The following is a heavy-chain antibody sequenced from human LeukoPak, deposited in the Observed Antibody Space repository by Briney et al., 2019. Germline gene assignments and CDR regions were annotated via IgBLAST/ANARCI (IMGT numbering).Heavy chain of an antibody. CDR1: GGTFSSYA. D-gene: IGHD4-17*01. CDR2: IIPILGIA. Sequence: SVKVSCKASGGTFSSYAISWVRQAPGQGLEWMGRIIPILGIANYAQKFQGRVTITADKSTSPAYMELSSLRSEDTAVYYCARMGRTTVTTIWFDPWGQGTLVTVSS. CDR3: ARMGRTTVTTIWFDP. V-gene: IGHV1-69*04. J-gene: IGHJ5*02.